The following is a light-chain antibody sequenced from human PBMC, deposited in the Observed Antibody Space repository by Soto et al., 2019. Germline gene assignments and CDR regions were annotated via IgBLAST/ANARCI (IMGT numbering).Light chain of an antibody. CDR3: QQRSNWPRIT. CDR2: DAS. Sequence: EIVLTQSPATLSLSPVEIANLYCMSSQSVSSYLAWYQQKPGQAPRLLIYDASNRATGIPARFSGSGSGTDFTLTISSLEPEDFAVYYCQQRSNWPRITCGQGTRREIK. J-gene: IGKJ5*01. V-gene: IGKV3-11*01. CDR1: QSVSSY.